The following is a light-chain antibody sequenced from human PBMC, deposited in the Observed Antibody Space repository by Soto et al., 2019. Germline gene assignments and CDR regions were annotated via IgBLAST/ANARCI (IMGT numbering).Light chain of an antibody. CDR3: QQSFSTPRT. CDR1: QSISTY. CDR2: ASS. J-gene: IGKJ1*01. V-gene: IGKV1-39*01. Sequence: IQMTQSPSSLSASVGDRVTITCRASQSISTYVNWYQQKPGKAPKLLIYASSSLQSGVPSRFSGSGSGTHFTLTNNSLQPEDFATYYCQQSFSTPRTFGPGTRVE.